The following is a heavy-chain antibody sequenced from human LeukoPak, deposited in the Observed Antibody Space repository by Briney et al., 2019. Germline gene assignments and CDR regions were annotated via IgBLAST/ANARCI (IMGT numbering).Heavy chain of an antibody. Sequence: SETLSLTCTVPGGSISSYYWSWIRQPPGKGLEWIGYIYYSGSTNYNPSLKSRATISVDTSKNQFSLKLSSVTAADTAVYYCAKSHGYSHGFDYWGQGTLVTVSS. CDR1: GGSISSYY. J-gene: IGHJ4*02. D-gene: IGHD5-18*01. CDR3: AKSHGYSHGFDY. V-gene: IGHV4-59*01. CDR2: IYYSGST.